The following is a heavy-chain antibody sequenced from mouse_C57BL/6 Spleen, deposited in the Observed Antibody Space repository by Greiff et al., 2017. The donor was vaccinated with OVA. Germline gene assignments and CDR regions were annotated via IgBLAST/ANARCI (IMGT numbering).Heavy chain of an antibody. Sequence: DVQLQESGPGLVKPSQSLSLTCSVTGYSITSGYYWNWIRQFPGNKLEWMGYISYDGSNNYNPSLKNRISITRDTSKNQFFLKLNSVTTEDTATYYCAKGDVGFDYWGQGTTLTVSS. D-gene: IGHD3-3*01. J-gene: IGHJ2*01. CDR3: AKGDVGFDY. CDR2: ISYDGSN. V-gene: IGHV3-6*01. CDR1: GYSITSGYY.